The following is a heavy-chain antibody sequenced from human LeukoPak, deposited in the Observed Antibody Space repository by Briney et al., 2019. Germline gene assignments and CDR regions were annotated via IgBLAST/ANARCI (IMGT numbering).Heavy chain of an antibody. CDR1: GGSFSGYY. CDR2: INHSGST. D-gene: IGHD6-19*01. J-gene: IGHJ4*02. CDR3: ASSQRGRQWLVRLYFDY. Sequence: SETLSLTCAVYGGSFSGYYWSWIRQPPGKGLEWIGEINHSGSTNYNPSLKSRVTISVDTSKNQFSLKLSSVTAADTAVYYCASSQRGRQWLVRLYFDYWGQGTLVTVSS. V-gene: IGHV4-34*01.